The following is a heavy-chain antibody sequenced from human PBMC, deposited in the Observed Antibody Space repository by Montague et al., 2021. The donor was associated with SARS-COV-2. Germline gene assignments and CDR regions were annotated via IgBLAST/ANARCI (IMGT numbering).Heavy chain of an antibody. CDR1: GYTFTSYG. Sequence: SVKVSCKASGYTFTSYGISWVRQAPVQGLEWMGWISAYNGNTNYXQKLQGRVTMTTDTSTSTAYMELRSLRSDDTAVYYYARDEGIVASYYYYGMDVWGQGTTVTVSS. V-gene: IGHV1-18*01. D-gene: IGHD5-12*01. CDR3: ARDEGIVASYYYYGMDV. J-gene: IGHJ6*02. CDR2: ISAYNGNT.